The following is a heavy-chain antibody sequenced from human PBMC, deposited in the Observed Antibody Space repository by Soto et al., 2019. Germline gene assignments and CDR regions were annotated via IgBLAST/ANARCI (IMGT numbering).Heavy chain of an antibody. V-gene: IGHV1-18*01. CDR2: ISAYNGNT. CDR1: GYTFTSYG. CDR3: ARDADCSGGSCHRGSYGMDV. D-gene: IGHD2-15*01. Sequence: GASVKVSCKASGYTFTSYGISWVRQAPGQGLEWMGWISAYNGNTNYAQKLQGRVTMTTDTSTSTAYMELRSLRSDDTAVYYCARDADCSGGSCHRGSYGMDVWGQGTTVTVSS. J-gene: IGHJ6*02.